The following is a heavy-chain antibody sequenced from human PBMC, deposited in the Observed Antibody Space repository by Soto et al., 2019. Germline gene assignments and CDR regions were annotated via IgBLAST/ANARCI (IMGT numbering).Heavy chain of an antibody. D-gene: IGHD5-18*01. V-gene: IGHV3-30*03. CDR1: GFAFSSYG. CDR3: VSDRGYGHASVPYS. CDR2: ISYDGSLQ. J-gene: IGHJ4*02. Sequence: QAQLVESGGGVVQTGRSLRLSCAASGFAFSSYGMHWVRQAPGTGLEWVAVISYDGSLQHYADSVKGRFTISRDNSKNMVLLQISSLRAEDTAVYYCVSDRGYGHASVPYSWGQGTLVSVSS.